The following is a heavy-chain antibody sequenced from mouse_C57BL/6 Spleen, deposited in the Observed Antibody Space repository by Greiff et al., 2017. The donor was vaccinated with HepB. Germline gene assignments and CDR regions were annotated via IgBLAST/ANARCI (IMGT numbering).Heavy chain of an antibody. CDR1: GFTFSDYG. CDR3: ARRDYSNSGAMDC. V-gene: IGHV5-15*01. Sequence: EVKLVESGGGLVQPGGSLKLSCAASGFTFSDYGMAWVRQAPRKGPEWVAFISNLAYSIYYADTVTGRFTISRENAKNTLYLEMSSLRSEDTAMYYGARRDYSNSGAMDCWGQGTSVTVSS. CDR2: ISNLAYSI. D-gene: IGHD2-5*01. J-gene: IGHJ4*01.